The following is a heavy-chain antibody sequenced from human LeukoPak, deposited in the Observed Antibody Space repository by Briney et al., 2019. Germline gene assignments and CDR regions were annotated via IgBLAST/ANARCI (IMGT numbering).Heavy chain of an antibody. CDR1: GGSISSYY. CDR3: ARVFGVNWFDP. Sequence: ASETLSLTCTVSGGSISSYYWSWIRQPPGKGLEWIGYIYYSGSPNYNPSLKSRVTISVDTSKNQFSLKLKSVTAADTAVYYCARVFGVNWFDPWGQGTLVTVSS. V-gene: IGHV4-59*01. CDR2: IYYSGSP. D-gene: IGHD3-3*01. J-gene: IGHJ5*02.